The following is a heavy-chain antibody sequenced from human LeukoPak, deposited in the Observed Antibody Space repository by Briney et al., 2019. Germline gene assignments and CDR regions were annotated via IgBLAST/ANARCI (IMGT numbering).Heavy chain of an antibody. Sequence: GRSLRLSCAASGFTFSSYAMHWVRQAPGKGLEWVAVISYDGSNKYYADSVKGRFTISRDNSKNTLYLQMNSLRAEDTAVYYCAKHHCSTISCHGRSSGDFDYWGQGTLVTVSS. CDR2: ISYDGSNK. J-gene: IGHJ4*02. CDR3: AKHHCSTISCHGRSSGDFDY. CDR1: GFTFSSYA. D-gene: IGHD2-2*01. V-gene: IGHV3-30-3*02.